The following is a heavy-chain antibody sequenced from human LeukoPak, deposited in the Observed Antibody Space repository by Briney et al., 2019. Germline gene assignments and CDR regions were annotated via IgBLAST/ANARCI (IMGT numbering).Heavy chain of an antibody. V-gene: IGHV3-49*04. CDR2: IRSKAYGGTT. Sequence: GGSLRLSCTASGFTFGDYAISWVRQAPGKGLEWVGFIRSKAYGGTTEYAASVKGRFTISRDDSKSIAYLQMNSLKTEDTAVYYCTRDLGGYCSSTSCWARWFDPWGQGTLVTVSS. D-gene: IGHD2-2*03. CDR1: GFTFGDYA. CDR3: TRDLGGYCSSTSCWARWFDP. J-gene: IGHJ5*02.